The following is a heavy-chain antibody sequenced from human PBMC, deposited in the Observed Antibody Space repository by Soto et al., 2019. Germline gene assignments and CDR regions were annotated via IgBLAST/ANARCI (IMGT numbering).Heavy chain of an antibody. J-gene: IGHJ5*02. CDR2: IYYSGST. Sequence: SETLSLTCTVSGGSISSGGYYWSWIRQHPGKGLEWIGYIYYSGSTYYNPSLKSRVTISVDTSKNQFSLKLSSVTAADTAVYYCERAYLSSSLSPWGQGTLVTVSS. CDR1: GGSISSGGYY. D-gene: IGHD6-6*01. V-gene: IGHV4-31*03. CDR3: ERAYLSSSLSP.